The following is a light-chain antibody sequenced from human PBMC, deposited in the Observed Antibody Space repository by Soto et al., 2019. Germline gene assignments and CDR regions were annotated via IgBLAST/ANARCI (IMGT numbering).Light chain of an antibody. Sequence: IQLTQSPSSLSASVGDRVTITCRASQDISNYLNWYQQKPGKAPKLLIYKASTLKSGVPSRFSGSGSGTEFTLTISSLQPDDFATYYCQHYNSYSEAFGQGTKVDIK. CDR2: KAS. V-gene: IGKV1-5*03. J-gene: IGKJ1*01. CDR1: QDISNY. CDR3: QHYNSYSEA.